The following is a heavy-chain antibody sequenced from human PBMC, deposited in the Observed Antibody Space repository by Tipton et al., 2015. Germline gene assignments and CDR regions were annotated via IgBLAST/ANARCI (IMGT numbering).Heavy chain of an antibody. J-gene: IGHJ5*02. D-gene: IGHD1-26*01. CDR3: ARGGVSPRSGWFDP. CDR2: MYIGGSN. V-gene: IGHV4-61*02. CDR1: GGSISSGSYY. Sequence: LRLSCTVSGGSISSGSYYWSWIRQPAGEGLEWIGRMYIGGSNNVNPSLRGRVTMSFDMSKSQFFLKLRSVTAADTAVYYCARGGVSPRSGWFDPWGQGTLVTVSS.